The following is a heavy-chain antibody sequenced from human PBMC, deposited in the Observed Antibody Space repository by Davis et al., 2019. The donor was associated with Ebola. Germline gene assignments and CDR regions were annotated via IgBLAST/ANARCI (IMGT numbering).Heavy chain of an antibody. V-gene: IGHV7-4-1*02. J-gene: IGHJ5*01. CDR1: GYTFTGYN. D-gene: IGHD3-22*01. CDR2: INTHTGNP. Sequence: ASVKVSCKASGYTFTGYNLHWVRQAPGQGLEWMGWINTHTGNPTYAQGFTGRFVFSLDTAVSTAYVQINTLKTEDTAVYYCARGAGRSSGWFDSWGQGTLVTVSS. CDR3: ARGAGRSSGWFDS.